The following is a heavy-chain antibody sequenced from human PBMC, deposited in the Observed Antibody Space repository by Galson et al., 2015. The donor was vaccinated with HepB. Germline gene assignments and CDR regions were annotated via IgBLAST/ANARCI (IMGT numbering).Heavy chain of an antibody. CDR2: INWNGGSI. Sequence: SLRLSCAASGFTFDDYGMGWVRQAPGKGLEWVSGINWNGGSIGYVDSVKGRFTISRDNAKNSLYLQMNSLRAEDTAMYYCARDKGRSDACDIWCQGTMVTVSS. D-gene: IGHD2-15*01. CDR3: ARDKGRSDACDI. J-gene: IGHJ3*02. CDR1: GFTFDDYG. V-gene: IGHV3-20*04.